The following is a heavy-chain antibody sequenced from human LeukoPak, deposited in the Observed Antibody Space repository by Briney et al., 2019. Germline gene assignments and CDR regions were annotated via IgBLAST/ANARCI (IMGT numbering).Heavy chain of an antibody. CDR1: GGTFSSYA. Sequence: GASVKVSCKASGGTFSSYAISWVRQAPGQGLEWMGGIIPIFGTANYAQKFQGRVTITADKSTSTAYMELSSLRSEDTAVCYCAQSGGYCSSTSCQWWVYAFDIWGQGTMVTVSS. CDR3: AQSGGYCSSTSCQWWVYAFDI. D-gene: IGHD2-2*01. CDR2: IIPIFGTA. V-gene: IGHV1-69*06. J-gene: IGHJ3*02.